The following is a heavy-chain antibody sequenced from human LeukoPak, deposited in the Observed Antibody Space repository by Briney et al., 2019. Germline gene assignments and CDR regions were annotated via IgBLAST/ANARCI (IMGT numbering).Heavy chain of an antibody. CDR3: ARSGAYGYFDP. CDR2: IYYSGTT. V-gene: IGHV4-59*01. J-gene: IGHJ5*02. CDR1: GDSINSYY. Sequence: PSETLSLTCAVSGDSINSYYWHWIRQPPGKGLEWIGFIYYSGTTDYNPSLKGRVTISVDTSKNQVSLKLRSVTAADTAVYYCARSGAYGYFDPWGQGTLVTVSS. D-gene: IGHD5-24*01.